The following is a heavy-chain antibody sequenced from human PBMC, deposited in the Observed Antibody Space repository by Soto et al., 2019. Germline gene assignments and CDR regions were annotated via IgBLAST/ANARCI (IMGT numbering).Heavy chain of an antibody. V-gene: IGHV3-21*04. D-gene: IGHD2-15*01. CDR1: GFRFSFYG. CDR2: ISNTGDEK. Sequence: GGSLRLSCSVSGFRFSFYGMISVRQGPGTGLEWVSTISNTGDEKYYSESVKGRFIISRDNSESTIYLKMIKLRVEETDNYHCVTSWWTKNYYMDAWGQGATVTVSS. J-gene: IGHJ6*03. CDR3: VTSWWTKNYYMDA.